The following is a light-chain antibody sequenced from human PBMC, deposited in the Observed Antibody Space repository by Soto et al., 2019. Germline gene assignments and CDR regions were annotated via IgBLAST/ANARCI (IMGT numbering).Light chain of an antibody. CDR1: SSDVGAYYF. J-gene: IGLJ1*01. CDR2: EVT. V-gene: IGLV2-14*01. CDR3: SSYTSTNTPYV. Sequence: QSALTQPVSVSVSPGQSITISCTGSSSDVGAYYFVSLYQHRPGKAPKLILYEVTTRPSGISSRFSGSKSGNTASLTISGLQADDEAYYYCSSYTSTNTPYVFGTGTKV.